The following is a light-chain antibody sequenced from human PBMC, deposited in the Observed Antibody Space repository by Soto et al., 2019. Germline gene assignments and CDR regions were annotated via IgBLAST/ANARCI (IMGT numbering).Light chain of an antibody. CDR1: QSVLHSSNNKNY. CDR2: WAS. CDR3: QQYYSART. V-gene: IGKV4-1*01. Sequence: DIVMTQSPDSLAVSLGERATINCKSSQSVLHSSNNKNYLAWYQQKAGQPPKLLIYWASTRESGVPARFSGGGSGTDFTIAICSLPAEDVAVYYCQQYYSARTFGQGTKVESK. J-gene: IGKJ1*01.